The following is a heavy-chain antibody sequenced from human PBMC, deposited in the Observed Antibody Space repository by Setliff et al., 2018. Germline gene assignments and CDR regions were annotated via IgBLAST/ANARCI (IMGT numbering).Heavy chain of an antibody. D-gene: IGHD3-10*01. CDR1: GGSISSGNYY. CDR3: ARHKSNGSGSYPSLYMDV. J-gene: IGHJ6*03. Sequence: LSLTCRVSGGSISSGNYYWGLIRQPPGKGLEWVATIYYSGSTYPNPSLKSRLIISVDAPDNQFSVKLSSVTAADTAVYYCARHKSNGSGSYPSLYMDVWGKGIMVTVSS. V-gene: IGHV4-39*01. CDR2: IYYSGST.